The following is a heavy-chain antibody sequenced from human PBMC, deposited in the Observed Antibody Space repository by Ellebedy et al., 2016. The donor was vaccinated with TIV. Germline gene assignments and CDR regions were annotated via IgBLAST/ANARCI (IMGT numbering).Heavy chain of an antibody. CDR3: ARGYYYDSSGYPTASLEYYFDY. J-gene: IGHJ4*02. CDR1: GYTFTSSD. D-gene: IGHD3-22*01. CDR2: MNPNSGHT. V-gene: IGHV1-8*01. Sequence: AASVKVSCKASGYTFTSSDINWVRQATGQGLEWMGWMNPNSGHTGYAQKFQGRVTMTRNTSISTAYMELSSLRCEDTAVYYCARGYYYDSSGYPTASLEYYFDYWGQGTLVTVSS.